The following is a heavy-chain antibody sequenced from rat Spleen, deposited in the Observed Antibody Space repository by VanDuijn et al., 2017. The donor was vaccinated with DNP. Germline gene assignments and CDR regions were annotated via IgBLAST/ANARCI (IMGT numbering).Heavy chain of an antibody. CDR3: ASLNNYNWFAY. CDR1: GFTFNKFG. Sequence: EVQLVESGGGLVQPGRSLKLSCAASGFTFNKFGMAWIRQAPTQGLEWVASISTNGGNSVYRDSVKGRFTISRDNAKSTLYLQMDSLRSEGTATYYCASLNNYNWFAYWGQGTLVTVSS. D-gene: IGHD1-10*01. J-gene: IGHJ3*01. CDR2: ISTNGGNS. V-gene: IGHV5S11*01.